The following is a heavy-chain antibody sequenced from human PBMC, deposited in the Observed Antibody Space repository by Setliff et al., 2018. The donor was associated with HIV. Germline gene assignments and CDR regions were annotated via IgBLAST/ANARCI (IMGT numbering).Heavy chain of an antibody. D-gene: IGHD2-8*01. CDR1: GGSISSGGYY. CDR2: IYYSGST. V-gene: IGHV4-31*03. J-gene: IGHJ6*02. CDR3: ASGFVLRPFFRGGMDV. Sequence: SETLSLTCTVSGGSISSGGYYWSWIRQHPGKGLEWIGYIYYSGSTYYNPSLESRVTISVVTSKNHFSLKLSSVTAADTAVYYCASGFVLRPFFRGGMDVWGQGTTVTV.